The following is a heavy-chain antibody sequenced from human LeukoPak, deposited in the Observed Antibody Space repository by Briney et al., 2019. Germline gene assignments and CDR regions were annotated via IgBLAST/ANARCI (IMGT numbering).Heavy chain of an antibody. CDR3: ARVDFVSNWFDP. J-gene: IGHJ5*02. V-gene: IGHV3-23*01. Sequence: GGSLRLSCAASGFTFSSYAMSWVRQAPGKGLEWVSAISGSGGSTYYADSVKGRFTISRDNSKNTLYLQMNSLRAEDTAVYYCARVDFVSNWFDPWGQGTLVTVSS. CDR1: GFTFSSYA. CDR2: ISGSGGST. D-gene: IGHD2/OR15-2a*01.